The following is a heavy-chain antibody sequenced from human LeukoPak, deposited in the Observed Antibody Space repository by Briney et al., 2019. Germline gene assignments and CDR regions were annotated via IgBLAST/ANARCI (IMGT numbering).Heavy chain of an antibody. V-gene: IGHV3-7*01. CDR2: IKQDGSEK. D-gene: IGHD6-6*01. CDR3: ARDIGLRKAAPPGWFDP. J-gene: IGHJ5*02. Sequence: PGGSLRLSCAASGFTFSSYWMSWVRQAPGKGLEWVASIKQDGSEKYCVDSVKGRFTISRDIANNSLYLQMNSLRADDTAVYYCARDIGLRKAAPPGWFDPWGQGALVTVSS. CDR1: GFTFSSYW.